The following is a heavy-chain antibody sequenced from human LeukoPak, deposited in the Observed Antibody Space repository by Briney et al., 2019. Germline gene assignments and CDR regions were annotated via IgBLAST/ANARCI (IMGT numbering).Heavy chain of an antibody. J-gene: IGHJ4*02. CDR1: GGSISSSSYY. Sequence: SETLSLTCTVSGGSISSSSYYWGWIRQPPGKGLEWIGSIYYSGSTYYNPSLKSRVTISVDTSKNQFSLKLSSVTAADTAVYYCARSRDGYGTSWGQGTLVTVSS. V-gene: IGHV4-39*01. CDR2: IYYSGST. CDR3: ARSRDGYGTS. D-gene: IGHD5-24*01.